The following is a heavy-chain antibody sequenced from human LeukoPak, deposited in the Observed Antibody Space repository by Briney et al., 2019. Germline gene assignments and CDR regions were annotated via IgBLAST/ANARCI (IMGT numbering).Heavy chain of an antibody. CDR1: GFTFSTYA. CDR2: ISGNSIGK. V-gene: IGHV3-23*01. CDR3: ATRQEYCGGDCFTWFDP. Sequence: PGGSLRLSCTVSGFTFSTYATSWVPQAPGKGLERVSGISGNSIGKYYADSVKGRLTISRDNPKNTLYLQMNSLRGEDKDIYYCATRQEYCGGDCFTWFDPWGQGTLVTVSS. J-gene: IGHJ5*02. D-gene: IGHD2-21*01.